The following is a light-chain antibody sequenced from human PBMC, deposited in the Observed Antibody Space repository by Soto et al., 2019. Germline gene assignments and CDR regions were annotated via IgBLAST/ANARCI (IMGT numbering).Light chain of an antibody. V-gene: IGKV3-11*01. CDR1: QRISSN. CDR2: DAS. Sequence: EIVMTQSPATLSVSPRERATLSCRASQRISSNLAWYQQKPGQAPRLLIYDASTRATGIPARFSGSGSETDFTLTITSLEPEDFAVYYCQQRNNWPPITFGQGTRLEIK. J-gene: IGKJ5*01. CDR3: QQRNNWPPIT.